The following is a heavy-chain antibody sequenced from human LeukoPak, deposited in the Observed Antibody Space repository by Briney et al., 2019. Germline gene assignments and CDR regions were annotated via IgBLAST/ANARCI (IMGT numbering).Heavy chain of an antibody. CDR1: GDSISSFY. D-gene: IGHD6-19*01. Sequence: SETLSLTCTVSGDSISSFYWSWIRQAAGKGLEWLGRIYSSATTNYNPSLKSRFIMSLDTSKNQFSLTLNSVTAADTAVYYCAKERVGSCSGSRCWYFEYWGQGSLVTVSS. J-gene: IGHJ4*02. CDR3: AKERVGSCSGSRCWYFEY. V-gene: IGHV4-4*07. CDR2: IYSSATT.